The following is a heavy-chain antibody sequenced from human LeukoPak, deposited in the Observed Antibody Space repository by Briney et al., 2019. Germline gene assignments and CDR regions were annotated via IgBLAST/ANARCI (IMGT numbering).Heavy chain of an antibody. V-gene: IGHV5-51*01. J-gene: IGHJ4*02. CDR3: ARSYNWNYDYFDY. CDR2: IYPGDSDT. CDR1: GYSFTNYW. Sequence: GESLKISCKGSGYSFTNYWVGWVRPMSGKGLEWMGIIYPGDSDTSYSPSFQGQVTISADKSISTAYLQWSSLKASDTAMYYCARSYNWNYDYFDYWGQGTLVTVSS. D-gene: IGHD1-7*01.